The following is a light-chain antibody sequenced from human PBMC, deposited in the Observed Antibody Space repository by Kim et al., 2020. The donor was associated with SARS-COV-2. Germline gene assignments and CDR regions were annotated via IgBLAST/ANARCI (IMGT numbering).Light chain of an antibody. V-gene: IGKV1-5*03. J-gene: IGKJ2*03. CDR1: QSISSW. Sequence: SASVRDRVTITCRASQSISSWLAWYQQKPGKAPKLPIYKASSLESGVPSRFSGSGSGTEFTLTISSLQPDDFATYYCQQYNSYPYSFGQGTKLEI. CDR3: QQYNSYPYS. CDR2: KAS.